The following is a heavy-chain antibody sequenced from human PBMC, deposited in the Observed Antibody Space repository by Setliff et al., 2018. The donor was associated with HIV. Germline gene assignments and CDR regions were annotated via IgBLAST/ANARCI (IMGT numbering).Heavy chain of an antibody. CDR3: ARKVGGDFDY. Sequence: SETLCLTCVVYGGSFTNFYWSWIRQPPGKGLECIGEINHSGITNYNPSLKSRVTISVDTSKNQFSLKLSSVTAADTAVYFCARKVGGDFDYWGQGTLVTVSS. V-gene: IGHV4-34*01. CDR1: GGSFTNFY. D-gene: IGHD2-2*01. J-gene: IGHJ4*02. CDR2: INHSGIT.